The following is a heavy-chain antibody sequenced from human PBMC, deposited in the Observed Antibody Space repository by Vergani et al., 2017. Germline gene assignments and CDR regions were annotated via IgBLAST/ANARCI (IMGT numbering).Heavy chain of an antibody. CDR3: ARDATGGFDY. D-gene: IGHD1-1*01. CDR2: KKQDGSEK. Sequence: EVQLVESGGGLVQPGGSLRLSCAASGFTFSSYWMSWVRQAPGKGLEGVANKKQDGSEKYYVDTVKGRFTISRDNAKNSLYLQMNSLRAEDTAVYYCARDATGGFDYWGQGTLVTVSS. J-gene: IGHJ4*02. V-gene: IGHV3-7*03. CDR1: GFTFSSYW.